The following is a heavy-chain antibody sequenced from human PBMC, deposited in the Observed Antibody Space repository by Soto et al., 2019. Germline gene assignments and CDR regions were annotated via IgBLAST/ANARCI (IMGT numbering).Heavy chain of an antibody. J-gene: IGHJ5*02. D-gene: IGHD4-17*01. CDR1: GYTFTGYY. CDR2: INPNSGGT. Sequence: QVQLVQSGAEVKKPGASVKVSCKASGYTFTGYYMHWVRQAPGQGLEWMGWINPNSGGTNYAQKFQGWVTMTRDTSISTAYMELSRLRSDDTAVYYCAREEGGDYTQYNWFDPWGQGTLVTVSS. CDR3: AREEGGDYTQYNWFDP. V-gene: IGHV1-2*04.